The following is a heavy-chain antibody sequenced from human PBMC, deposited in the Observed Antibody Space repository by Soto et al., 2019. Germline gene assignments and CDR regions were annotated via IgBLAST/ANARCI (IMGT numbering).Heavy chain of an antibody. V-gene: IGHV3-23*01. J-gene: IGHJ4*02. Sequence: PGGSLRPSCATSGFTFSSYAMSWVRQPPGKGLEWVSVISGSGGSTYYADSVKGRFTISRDNSKNTLYLQMNSLRAEDTAVYYCARTHCTVMATGLRPTYYFDYWGQGTLVTVSS. D-gene: IGHD2-21*01. CDR1: GFTFSSYA. CDR3: ARTHCTVMATGLRPTYYFDY. CDR2: ISGSGGST.